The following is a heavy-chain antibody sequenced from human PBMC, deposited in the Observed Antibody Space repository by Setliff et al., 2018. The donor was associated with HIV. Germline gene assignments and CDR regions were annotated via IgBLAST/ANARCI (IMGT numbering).Heavy chain of an antibody. V-gene: IGHV1-3*01. J-gene: IGHJ5*02. D-gene: IGHD1-26*01. CDR3: ARPVGGTGFDP. Sequence: ASVKVSCKASGYTFSTYAIHWVRQAPGQRLEWMGWINAGSGNTKYSQRFQGRVTITRDTSASTAYLELSSLRSEDTAAYYCARPVGGTGFDPWGQGTLVTVSS. CDR2: INAGSGNT. CDR1: GYTFSTYA.